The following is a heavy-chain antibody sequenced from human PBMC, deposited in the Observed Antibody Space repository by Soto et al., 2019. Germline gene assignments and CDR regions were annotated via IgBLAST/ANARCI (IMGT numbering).Heavy chain of an antibody. Sequence: GESLKISCKGSGYRFSTYWIGWVRQMPGKGLEWMGIVYPSNSDTRYSPSFQGQVTISADTSISTAYLQWSSLKASDTAMYYCARTYTRESPSDYWGQGTLVIVSS. J-gene: IGHJ4*02. V-gene: IGHV5-51*01. CDR1: GYRFSTYW. D-gene: IGHD2-2*02. CDR2: VYPSNSDT. CDR3: ARTYTRESPSDY.